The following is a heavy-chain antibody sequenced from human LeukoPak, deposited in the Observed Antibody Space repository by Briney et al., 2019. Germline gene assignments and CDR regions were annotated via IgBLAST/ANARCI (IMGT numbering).Heavy chain of an antibody. CDR1: GFALRRYG. V-gene: IGHV3-33*01. J-gene: IGHJ4*02. D-gene: IGHD3-10*01. CDR2: IWYDGSRK. CDR3: ARLADDYGSGSYYNDH. Sequence: GRSLRLSCAASGFALRRYGMQWVRQAPGKGLEWVAVIWYDGSRKYYGQSVKGRFTISRDNSKNTLDLQMDSLRAEDTAVYYCARLADDYGSGSYYNDHWGQGALVIVYS.